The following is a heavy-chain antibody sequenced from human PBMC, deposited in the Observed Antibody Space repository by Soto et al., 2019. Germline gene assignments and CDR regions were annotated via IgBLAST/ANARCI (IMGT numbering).Heavy chain of an antibody. D-gene: IGHD5-12*01. CDR3: AKGGDIVEDGPRVYLYTAMDV. V-gene: IGHV1-2*02. CDR1: GYTFTGYY. Sequence: GASVKVSCKASGYTFTGYYVHWVRQAPGQGLEWMGWINPNSGDTYLAQRFQGRVTMNRDTSIGTAYMELRGLTSDDTAEYYCAKGGDIVEDGPRVYLYTAMDVWGQGTTLTVSS. J-gene: IGHJ6*02. CDR2: INPNSGDT.